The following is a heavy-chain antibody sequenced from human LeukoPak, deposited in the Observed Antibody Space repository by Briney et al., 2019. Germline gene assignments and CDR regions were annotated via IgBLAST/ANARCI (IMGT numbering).Heavy chain of an antibody. J-gene: IGHJ4*02. CDR2: IGGNGET. CDR1: GLRFSSFA. D-gene: IGHD6-19*01. CDR3: AKASWVSSTDAVR. Sequence: GGSLRLSCAASGLRFSSFAMSWVRQGPARGLEWVSSIGGNGETFYADSVKGRFTLSSDSSRNTVYFQLNNLRVEDTAIYYCAKASWVSSTDAVRWGQGTLVTVSS. V-gene: IGHV3-23*01.